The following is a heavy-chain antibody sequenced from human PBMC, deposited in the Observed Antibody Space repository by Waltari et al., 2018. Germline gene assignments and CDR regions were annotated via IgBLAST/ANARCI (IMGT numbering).Heavy chain of an antibody. D-gene: IGHD4-17*01. CDR3: AKIRLGDYDGFDY. J-gene: IGHJ4*02. Sequence: EVQLLESGGGLVQPGGSLRLSCADSGFTFSSYAMSWVRQAPGKGLCWVSAIRGSGGSTYYADSLKGRFTISRDNSKNTLYLQMNSLRAEDTAVYYCAKIRLGDYDGFDYCGQGTLVTVSS. V-gene: IGHV3-23*01. CDR1: GFTFSSYA. CDR2: IRGSGGST.